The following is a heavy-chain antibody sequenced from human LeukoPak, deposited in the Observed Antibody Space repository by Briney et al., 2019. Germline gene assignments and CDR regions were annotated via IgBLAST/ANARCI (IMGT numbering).Heavy chain of an antibody. J-gene: IGHJ3*02. V-gene: IGHV3-30*18. CDR3: AKEPPKYYYDSSGYYEGAFDI. CDR2: ISYDGSNK. D-gene: IGHD3-22*01. Sequence: GGSLRLSCATSGFTFSSYGMHWVRQAPGKGLEWVAVISYDGSNKYYADSVKGRFTISRDNSKNTLYLQMNSLRAEDTAVYYCAKEPPKYYYDSSGYYEGAFDIWGQGTMVTVSS. CDR1: GFTFSSYG.